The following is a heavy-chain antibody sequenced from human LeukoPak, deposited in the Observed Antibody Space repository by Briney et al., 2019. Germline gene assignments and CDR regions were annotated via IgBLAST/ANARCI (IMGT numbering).Heavy chain of an antibody. Sequence: PSETLSLTCTVSGGSISSHYWSWIRQPPGKGLEWIGYIYYSGSTNYNPSLKSRVTISVDTSKNQFSLKLSSVTAADTAVYYCARDSSRGAFDYWGQGTLVTVSS. CDR1: GGSISSHY. CDR2: IYYSGST. CDR3: ARDSSRGAFDY. J-gene: IGHJ4*02. V-gene: IGHV4-59*11.